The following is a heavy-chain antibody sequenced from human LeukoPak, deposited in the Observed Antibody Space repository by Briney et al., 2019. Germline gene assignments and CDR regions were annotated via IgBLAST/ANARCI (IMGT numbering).Heavy chain of an antibody. CDR3: ARDSGWYAFDI. V-gene: IGHV1-18*01. D-gene: IGHD6-19*01. J-gene: IGHJ3*02. Sequence: ASVKVSCKASGYTFTSYGISWVRQAPGQGLEWMGWISAYNGNTNYAQKFQGRVTMTRDTSISTAYMELSRLRSDDTAVYYCARDSGWYAFDIWGQGTMVTVSS. CDR1: GYTFTSYG. CDR2: ISAYNGNT.